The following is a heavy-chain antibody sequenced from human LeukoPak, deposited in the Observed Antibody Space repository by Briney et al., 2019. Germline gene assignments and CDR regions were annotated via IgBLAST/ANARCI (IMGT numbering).Heavy chain of an antibody. CDR1: GYSFTNYW. CDR3: ARPGMATTTSFDY. CDR2: IYPADSDT. J-gene: IGHJ4*02. Sequence: GESLKISCKGAGYSFTNYWIGWVRQMPGKGLEWMGIIYPADSDTRYSPSFQGQVTISADKSISTAYLQWSSLKASDTAMYYCARPGMATTTSFDYWGQGALVTVSS. V-gene: IGHV5-51*01. D-gene: IGHD5-24*01.